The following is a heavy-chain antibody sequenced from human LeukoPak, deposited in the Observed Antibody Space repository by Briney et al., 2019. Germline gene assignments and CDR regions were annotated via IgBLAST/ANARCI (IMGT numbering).Heavy chain of an antibody. D-gene: IGHD3-3*01. CDR3: ARLTIFGVVIVNDAFDI. CDR1: GGSISSSSYY. Sequence: SETLSLTCTVSGGSISSSSYYWGWIRQPPGKGLEWIGSIYYSGSTYYNPSLKSRVTISVDTSKNLFSLKLSSVTAADTAVYYCARLTIFGVVIVNDAFDIWGQGTMVTVSS. CDR2: IYYSGST. V-gene: IGHV4-39*01. J-gene: IGHJ3*02.